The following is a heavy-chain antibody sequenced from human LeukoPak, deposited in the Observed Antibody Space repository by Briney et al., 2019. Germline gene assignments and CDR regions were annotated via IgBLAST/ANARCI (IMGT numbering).Heavy chain of an antibody. CDR2: VYYSGST. J-gene: IGHJ3*02. V-gene: IGHV4-59*08. Sequence: PSETLSLTCTVSGGSIGSYSWNWIRQSPGRGLEWIGYVYYSGSTMYNPSLRSRVTISVDTSKNQFSLKLSSVTAADTAVYYCARLKARDAFDIWGQGTMVTVSS. CDR1: GGSIGSYS. CDR3: ARLKARDAFDI.